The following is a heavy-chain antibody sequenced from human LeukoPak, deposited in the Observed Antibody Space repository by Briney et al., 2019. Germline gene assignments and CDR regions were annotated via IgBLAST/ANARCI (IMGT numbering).Heavy chain of an antibody. CDR1: GFTFSSYW. D-gene: IGHD3-16*02. CDR2: INSDGSST. V-gene: IGHV3-74*01. J-gene: IGHJ4*02. CDR3: ARAGSYRFDY. Sequence: GGSLRLSCAASGFTFSSYWMHWVRQAPGKGLLWVSRINSDGSSTIYADSVKGRFTISRDNAKNTLYLQMNSLRADDTAVYYCARAGSYRFDYWGQGTVVTVAS.